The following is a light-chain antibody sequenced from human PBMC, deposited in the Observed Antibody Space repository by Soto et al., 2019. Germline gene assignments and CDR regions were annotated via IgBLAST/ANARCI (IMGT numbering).Light chain of an antibody. CDR1: QSVNSNF. Sequence: EIVLTQSPGTLSLSPGERATLSCRASQSVNSNFLAWYQQKPGQAPRLLISGASNRATGIPDRFSGSGSGTDFTLTISRLEPEDFAVYYCQQYGGSPITFGLGTRLEIK. V-gene: IGKV3-20*01. CDR3: QQYGGSPIT. CDR2: GAS. J-gene: IGKJ5*01.